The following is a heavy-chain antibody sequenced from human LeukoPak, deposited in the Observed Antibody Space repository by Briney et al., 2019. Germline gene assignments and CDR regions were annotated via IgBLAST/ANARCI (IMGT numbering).Heavy chain of an antibody. CDR1: GYTFTGYY. V-gene: IGHV1-2*04. Sequence: GASVKVSCKASGYTFTGYYMHWVRQAPGQGLEWMGWINPNSGGTNYAQKFQDWVTMTRDTSISTAYMELSRLRSDDTAVYYCARSPRAAAGYYFDYWGQGTLVTVSS. J-gene: IGHJ4*02. D-gene: IGHD6-13*01. CDR3: ARSPRAAAGYYFDY. CDR2: INPNSGGT.